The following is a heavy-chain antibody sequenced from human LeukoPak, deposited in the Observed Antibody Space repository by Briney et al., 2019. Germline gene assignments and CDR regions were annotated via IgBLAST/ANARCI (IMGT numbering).Heavy chain of an antibody. CDR1: GYTFTSYY. Sequence: ASVKVSCKASGYTFTSYYMHWVRQAPGQGLEWMGIINPNGGSTSYAQKFQGRVTMTRDTSISTAYMELSRLRSDDTAVYYCARLAGDYYDSSGYYYRYYFDYWGQGTLVTLST. J-gene: IGHJ4*02. CDR2: INPNGGST. V-gene: IGHV1-46*01. CDR3: ARLAGDYYDSSGYYYRYYFDY. D-gene: IGHD3-22*01.